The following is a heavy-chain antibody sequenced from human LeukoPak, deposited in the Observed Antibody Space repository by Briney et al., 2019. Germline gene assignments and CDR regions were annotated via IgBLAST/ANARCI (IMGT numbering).Heavy chain of an antibody. D-gene: IGHD3-3*01. Sequence: ASVKVSCKASGYTFTSYGISWVRQAPGQGLEWMGWISAYNGNTNYAQKLQGRVTMTTDTSTSTAYMELRSLRSDDTAVYYCARGPDITIFGVVTYHGWYFQHWGQGTLVTVSS. J-gene: IGHJ1*01. CDR3: ARGPDITIFGVVTYHGWYFQH. CDR2: ISAYNGNT. V-gene: IGHV1-18*01. CDR1: GYTFTSYG.